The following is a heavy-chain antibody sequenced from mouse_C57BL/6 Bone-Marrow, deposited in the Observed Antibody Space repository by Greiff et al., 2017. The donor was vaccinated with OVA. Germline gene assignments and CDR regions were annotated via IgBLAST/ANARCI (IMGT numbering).Heavy chain of an antibody. D-gene: IGHD1-1*01. Sequence: QVQLQQSGAELVKPGASVKMSCKASGYTFTSYWITWVKQRPGQGLEWTGDIYPGSGRTNYNEKFKSKATLTVDTSSSTAYMQLSSLTSEDSAVYYCARSGITTVEGDFAMDYWGQGTSVTVSS. V-gene: IGHV1-55*01. CDR3: ARSGITTVEGDFAMDY. J-gene: IGHJ4*01. CDR2: IYPGSGRT. CDR1: GYTFTSYW.